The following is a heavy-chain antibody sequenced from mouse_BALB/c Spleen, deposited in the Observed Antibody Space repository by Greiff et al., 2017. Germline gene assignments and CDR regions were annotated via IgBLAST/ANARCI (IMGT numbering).Heavy chain of an antibody. CDR2: IRLKSNNYAT. J-gene: IGHJ2*01. CDR3: TRRGIYYFDY. Sequence: EVKVEESGGGLVQPGGSMKLSCVASGFTFSNYWMNWVRQSPEKGLEWVAEIRLKSNNYATHYAESVKGRFTISRDDSKSSVYLQMNNLRAEDTGIYYCTRRGIYYFDYWGQGTTLTVSS. V-gene: IGHV6-6*02. CDR1: GFTFSNYW.